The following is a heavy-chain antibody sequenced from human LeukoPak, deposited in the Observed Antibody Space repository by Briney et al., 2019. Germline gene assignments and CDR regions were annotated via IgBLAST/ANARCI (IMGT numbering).Heavy chain of an antibody. CDR2: INPIFGTA. J-gene: IGHJ6*04. V-gene: IGHV1-69*06. CDR1: GGTFSSYA. D-gene: IGHD2-2*01. Sequence: SVKVSCKASGGTFSSYAISWVRQAPGQGLEWMGGINPIFGTANYAQKFQGRVTITADKSTNTAYMELSSLRSEDTAVYYCAAVKLGYCSSTSCPPSYYYYGMDVWGKGTTVTVSS. CDR3: AAVKLGYCSSTSCPPSYYYYGMDV.